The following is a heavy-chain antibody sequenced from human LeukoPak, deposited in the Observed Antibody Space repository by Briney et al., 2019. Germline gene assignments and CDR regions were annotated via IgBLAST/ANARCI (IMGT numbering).Heavy chain of an antibody. CDR2: INHSGST. CDR1: GGSFSGYY. Sequence: SETLSLTCAVYGGSFSGYYWSWIRQPPGKGLEWIGEINHSGSTNYNPSLKSRVTISVDTSKNQFSLKLSSVTAADTAVYYCASHYASGSEGDYWGQGTLVTVSP. J-gene: IGHJ4*02. D-gene: IGHD3-10*01. CDR3: ASHYASGSEGDY. V-gene: IGHV4-34*01.